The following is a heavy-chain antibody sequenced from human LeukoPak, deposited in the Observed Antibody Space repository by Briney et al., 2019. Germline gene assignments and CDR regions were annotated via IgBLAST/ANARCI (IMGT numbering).Heavy chain of an antibody. CDR3: ARGGWNKFDY. Sequence: SETLSLTCTVSGGSISSYYWSWIRQPPGKGLEWIGYIYYSGTTNYNPSLKSRVTISVDTSKNQFSLKLSSVTAADTAVYYCARGGWNKFDYWGQGTLVTVSS. D-gene: IGHD3-22*01. J-gene: IGHJ4*02. CDR1: GGSISSYY. V-gene: IGHV4-59*01. CDR2: IYYSGTT.